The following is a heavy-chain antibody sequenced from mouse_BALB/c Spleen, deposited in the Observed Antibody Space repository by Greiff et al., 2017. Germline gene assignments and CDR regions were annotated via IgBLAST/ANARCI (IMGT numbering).Heavy chain of an antibody. Sequence: EVQLQESGPGLVKPSQSLSLTCTVTGYSITSDYAWNWIRQFPGNKLEWMGYISYSGSTSYNPSLKSRISITRDTSKNQFFLQLNSVTTEDTATYYCARCDGYFMDYWGQGTSVTVAS. V-gene: IGHV3-2*02. D-gene: IGHD2-3*01. CDR3: ARCDGYFMDY. J-gene: IGHJ4*01. CDR1: GYSITSDYA. CDR2: ISYSGST.